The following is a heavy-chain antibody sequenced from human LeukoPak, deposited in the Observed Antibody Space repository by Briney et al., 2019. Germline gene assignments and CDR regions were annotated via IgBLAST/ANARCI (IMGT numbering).Heavy chain of an antibody. V-gene: IGHV3-23*01. CDR2: TSVSGGST. CDR1: GFTFSSYG. J-gene: IGHJ4*02. Sequence: GGSLRLSCAASGFTFSSYGMNWVRQAPGQGLEWVSSTSVSGGSTYYAHSVKGRFTISRDNSKNTLYLQMNSLRAEDTAVYYCARSVEGYFDYWGQGTLVTVSS. CDR3: ARSVEGYFDY.